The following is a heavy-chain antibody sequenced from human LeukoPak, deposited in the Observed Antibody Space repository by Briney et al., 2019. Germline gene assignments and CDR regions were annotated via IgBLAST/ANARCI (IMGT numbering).Heavy chain of an antibody. CDR1: GFTASSNY. V-gene: IGHV3-53*01. D-gene: IGHD6-13*01. Sequence: GGSLRLSCAASGFTASSNYMSWVRQAPGKGLEWVSVIYSGGSTYYADSVKGRFTISRDNPKNTLYLQMNSLRAEDTAVYYCARGGSSSWPFDYWGQGTLVTVSS. J-gene: IGHJ4*02. CDR3: ARGGSSSWPFDY. CDR2: IYSGGST.